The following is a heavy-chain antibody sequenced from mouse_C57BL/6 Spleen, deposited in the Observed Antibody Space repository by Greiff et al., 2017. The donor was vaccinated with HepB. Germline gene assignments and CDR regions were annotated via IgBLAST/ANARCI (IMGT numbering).Heavy chain of an antibody. CDR3: ARERPSMDY. V-gene: IGHV1-82*01. CDR2: IYPGDGDT. Sequence: QVQLQQSGPELVKPGASVKISCKASGYAFSSSWMNWVKQRPGKGLEWIGRIYPGDGDTNYNGKFKGKATLTADKSSSTAYRQLSSLTSEDSAVYFCARERPSMDYWGQGTSVTVSS. J-gene: IGHJ4*01. CDR1: GYAFSSSW.